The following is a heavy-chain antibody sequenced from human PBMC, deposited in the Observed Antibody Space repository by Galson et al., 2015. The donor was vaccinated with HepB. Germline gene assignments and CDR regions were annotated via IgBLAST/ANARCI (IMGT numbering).Heavy chain of an antibody. J-gene: IGHJ5*02. CDR3: AREDIVIVPAAKRGWFDP. V-gene: IGHV3-33*01. CDR1: GFTFSSYG. D-gene: IGHD2-2*01. Sequence: SLRLSCAASGFTFSSYGMHWVRQAPGKGLEWVAVIWYDGSNKYYADSVKGRFTISRDNSKNTLYLQMNSLRAEDTAVYYCAREDIVIVPAAKRGWFDPWGQGTLVTVSS. CDR2: IWYDGSNK.